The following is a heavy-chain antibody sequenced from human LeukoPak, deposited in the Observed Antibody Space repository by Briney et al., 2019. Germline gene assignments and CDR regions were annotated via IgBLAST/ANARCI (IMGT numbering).Heavy chain of an antibody. CDR2: LNPNSGGT. CDR3: AWRYFDYGPWAFDI. Sequence: ASVKVSCKASGYTFTSYYMHWVRQAPGQGLEWMGWLNPNSGGTNYAQRFQGRVTMTRDTSISTAYMELSRLRSDDTAVYYCAWRYFDYGPWAFDIWGQGTMVTVSS. J-gene: IGHJ3*02. V-gene: IGHV1-2*02. D-gene: IGHD3-9*01. CDR1: GYTFTSYY.